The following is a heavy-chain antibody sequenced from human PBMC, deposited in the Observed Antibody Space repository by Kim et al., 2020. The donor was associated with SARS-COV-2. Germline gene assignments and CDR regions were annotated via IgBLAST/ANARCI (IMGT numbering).Heavy chain of an antibody. V-gene: IGHV3-7*01. Sequence: GGSLRLSCAASGFTFSSKWMSWVRQAPGKGPEWVANIKEDGGEKSYVDSVKGRFIISRDNAKNSLYLEMNSLRAEDTAVYYCVSWPRYCGGDCYLYFDYWGQGTLVTVSS. CDR3: VSWPRYCGGDCYLYFDY. CDR2: IKEDGGEK. J-gene: IGHJ4*02. CDR1: GFTFSSKW. D-gene: IGHD2-21*02.